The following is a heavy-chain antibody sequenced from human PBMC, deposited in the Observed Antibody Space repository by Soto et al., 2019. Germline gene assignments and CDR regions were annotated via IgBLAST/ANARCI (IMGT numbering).Heavy chain of an antibody. CDR2: ISYDGSNK. V-gene: IGHV3-30*18. CDR1: GFTFSSYG. CDR3: AKDLGQLVPGSDY. D-gene: IGHD6-6*01. J-gene: IGHJ4*02. Sequence: SLRLSCAASGFTFSSYGMHWVRQAPGKGLEWVAAISYDGSNKYYADSVKGRFTISRDNSKNTLYLQMNSLRAEDTAVYYCAKDLGQLVPGSDYWGQGTLVTVSS.